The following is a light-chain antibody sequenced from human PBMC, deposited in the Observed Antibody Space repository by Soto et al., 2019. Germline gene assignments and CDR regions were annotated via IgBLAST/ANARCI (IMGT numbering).Light chain of an antibody. CDR3: QQRSNWPELLLT. CDR2: DAS. Sequence: EIVLTQSPATLSLSPGERATLSCRASQSVSSYLAWYQQKPGQAPRLLIYDASNRATGIPARFSGSGSGTDFTLTISSLEPEDFAVYYCQQRSNWPELLLTFGGGTKVEIK. J-gene: IGKJ4*01. CDR1: QSVSSY. V-gene: IGKV3-11*01.